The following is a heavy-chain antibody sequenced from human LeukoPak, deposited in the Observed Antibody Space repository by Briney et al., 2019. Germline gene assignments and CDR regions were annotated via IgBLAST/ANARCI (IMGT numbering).Heavy chain of an antibody. V-gene: IGHV3-64*01. CDR3: ARVRVGATAKGHYFDY. J-gene: IGHJ4*02. D-gene: IGHD1-26*01. CDR1: GFTFSNYA. Sequence: GGSLRLSCAASGFTFSNYAIHWVRQAPGKGLESVSVISSNGGNIYHANSVKGRFTISRDNSKNTVYLQMGSLRPEDMAVYYCARVRVGATAKGHYFDYWGRGTLVTVSS. CDR2: ISSNGGNI.